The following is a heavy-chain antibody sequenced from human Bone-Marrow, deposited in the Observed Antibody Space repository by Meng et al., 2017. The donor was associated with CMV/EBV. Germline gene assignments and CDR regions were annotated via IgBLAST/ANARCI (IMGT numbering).Heavy chain of an antibody. D-gene: IGHD2-2*02. V-gene: IGHV4-39*07. CDR2: IYYSGST. CDR1: GGSISSSSYY. Sequence: SETLSLTCTVSGGSISSSSYYWGWIRQPPGKGLEWIGSIYYSGSTYYNPSLKSRVTISVDTSKNQFSLKLSSVTAADTAVYYCARSQGYQLLYVALDWGQGTRVTGSS. CDR3: ARSQGYQLLYVALD. J-gene: IGHJ4*02.